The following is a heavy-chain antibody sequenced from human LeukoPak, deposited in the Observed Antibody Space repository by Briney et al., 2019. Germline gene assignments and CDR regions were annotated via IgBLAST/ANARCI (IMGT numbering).Heavy chain of an antibody. CDR1: GYTFTSYD. V-gene: IGHV1-8*03. Sequence: VSVKVSCKASGYTFTSYDINWVRQATGQGLEWMGWMNPNSGNTGYAQKFQRRVTITRNTSISTAYMELSSLRSEDTAVYYCAGRVAAAQRRDYYYYMDVWGKGTTVTVSS. J-gene: IGHJ6*03. CDR2: MNPNSGNT. CDR3: AGRVAAAQRRDYYYYMDV. D-gene: IGHD6-13*01.